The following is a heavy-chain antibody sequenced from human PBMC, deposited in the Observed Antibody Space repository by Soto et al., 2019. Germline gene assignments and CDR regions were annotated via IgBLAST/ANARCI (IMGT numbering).Heavy chain of an antibody. V-gene: IGHV3-53*01. CDR2: IYSSGST. D-gene: IGHD5-18*01. CDR3: ARGYSYTQPVFDY. Sequence: GSLRLSCAASGFTFSNNYMTWVRQAPGKGLEWVSFIYSSGSTYYADSVKGRFTISRDNFKNTLYLQMNSLRAEDTAVYYCARGYSYTQPVFDYWGLGTLVTVSS. J-gene: IGHJ4*02. CDR1: GFTFSNNY.